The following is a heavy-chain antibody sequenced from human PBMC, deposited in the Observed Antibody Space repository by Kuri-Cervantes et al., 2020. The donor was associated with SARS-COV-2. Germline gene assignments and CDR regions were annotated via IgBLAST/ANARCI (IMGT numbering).Heavy chain of an antibody. CDR2: INNDGSST. V-gene: IGHV3-74*03. CDR3: ARGAAAPLYNWFDP. CDR1: GFTFSNHW. Sequence: GESLKISCAASGFTFSNHWMHWVRQVPGKGLVWVSRINNDGSSTKYADSVKGRFTISRDSATSTLYLQMNSLRAEDTAVYYCARGAAAPLYNWFDPWGQGTLVTVSS. J-gene: IGHJ5*02. D-gene: IGHD6-13*01.